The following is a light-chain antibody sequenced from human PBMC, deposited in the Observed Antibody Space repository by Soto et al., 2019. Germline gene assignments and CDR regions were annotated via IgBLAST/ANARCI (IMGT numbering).Light chain of an antibody. V-gene: IGKV1D-16*01. CDR3: QQYNRYPRT. J-gene: IGKJ1*01. CDR1: QGISTW. Sequence: DIQMTQFPSSVSASVGDRVNITCRASQGISTWLAWYQQKPERAPKSLIYGASRLQSGVPPRFSGSGSETDFTLTISSLQPEDFATYYCQQYNRYPRTFGQGTKVEI. CDR2: GAS.